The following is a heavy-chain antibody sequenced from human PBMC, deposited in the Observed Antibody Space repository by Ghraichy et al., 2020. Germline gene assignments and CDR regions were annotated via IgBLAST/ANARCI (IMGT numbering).Heavy chain of an antibody. Sequence: GGSLRLSCAASGFTFSSYEMNWVRQAPGKGLEWVSYISSSGSTIYYADSVKGRFTISRDNAKNSLYLQMNSLRAEDTAVYYCAAVEMATNSLDYWGQGTLVTVSS. J-gene: IGHJ4*02. CDR3: AAVEMATNSLDY. V-gene: IGHV3-48*03. CDR2: ISSSGSTI. CDR1: GFTFSSYE. D-gene: IGHD5-24*01.